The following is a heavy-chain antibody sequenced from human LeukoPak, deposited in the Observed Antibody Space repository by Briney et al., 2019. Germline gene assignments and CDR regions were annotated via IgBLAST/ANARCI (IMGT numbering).Heavy chain of an antibody. CDR3: AEDGDGYNSQGGPNFDY. D-gene: IGHD5-24*01. J-gene: IGHJ4*02. CDR2: ISYDGSNK. V-gene: IGHV3-30*18. Sequence: GGSLRLSCAASGFTFSSYGMHWVRQAPGKGPEWVAVISYDGSNKYYADSVKGRFTISRDNSKNTLYLQMNSLRAEDTAVYYCAEDGDGYNSQGGPNFDYWGQGTLVTVSS. CDR1: GFTFSSYG.